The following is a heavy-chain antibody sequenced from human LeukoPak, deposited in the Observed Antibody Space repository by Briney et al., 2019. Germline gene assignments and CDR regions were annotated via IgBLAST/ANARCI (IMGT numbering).Heavy chain of an antibody. CDR3: FGQSGDY. CDR1: GFTFSGSA. J-gene: IGHJ4*02. D-gene: IGHD1-26*01. V-gene: IGHV3-73*01. Sequence: PGGSLRLSCAASGFTFSGSAMHWVRQASGKGLEWVGRIRSKANSYATAYAASVRGRFTSSRNDSKNTAYLQMNSLKTEDTAVYYCFGQSGDYWGQGTLVTVSS. CDR2: IRSKANSYAT.